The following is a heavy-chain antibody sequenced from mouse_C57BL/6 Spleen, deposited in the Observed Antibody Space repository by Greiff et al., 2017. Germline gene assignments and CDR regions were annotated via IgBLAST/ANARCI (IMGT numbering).Heavy chain of an antibody. J-gene: IGHJ1*03. Sequence: QVQLKESGPELVKPGASVKLSCKASGYTFTSYDINWVKQRPGQGLEWIGWIYPRAGSTKYNEKFKGKATLTVDTSSSTAYMELHSLTSEDSAVYFCARRGWDWYFDVWGTGTTVTVSS. V-gene: IGHV1-85*01. CDR2: IYPRAGST. CDR3: ARRGWDWYFDV. CDR1: GYTFTSYD. D-gene: IGHD3-3*01.